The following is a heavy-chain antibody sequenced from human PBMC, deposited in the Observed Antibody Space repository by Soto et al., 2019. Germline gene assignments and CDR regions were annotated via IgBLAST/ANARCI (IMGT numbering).Heavy chain of an antibody. CDR2: INPSGGTA. J-gene: IGHJ4*02. V-gene: IGHV1-46*01. D-gene: IGHD3-22*01. Sequence: QVQLVQSGAEVKRPGASVKISCEASGYTFSNHYIHWVRQAPGQGLEWIGIINPSGGTASNAQKFQGRVTMTRATPASTAYLMLSSLTSGDTAVYYCAREGSYYFDSRNDYWGQGTLVTVSS. CDR3: AREGSYYFDSRNDY. CDR1: GYTFSNHY.